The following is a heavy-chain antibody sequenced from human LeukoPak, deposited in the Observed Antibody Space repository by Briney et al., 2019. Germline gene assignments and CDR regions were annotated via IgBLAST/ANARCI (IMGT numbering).Heavy chain of an antibody. D-gene: IGHD3-3*01. CDR1: GYAFIRYP. CDR2: ISTYNGDT. CDR3: ARERDTVLAPYFDY. J-gene: IGHJ4*02. V-gene: IGHV1-18*01. Sequence: GASVKVSCKASGYAFIRYPIIWVRQAPGQGREGMGWISTYNGDTTYAQKFQDRVSMTTDTSTGTASMELRSLRSDDTAVYYCARERDTVLAPYFDYRGQGTLVTVSP.